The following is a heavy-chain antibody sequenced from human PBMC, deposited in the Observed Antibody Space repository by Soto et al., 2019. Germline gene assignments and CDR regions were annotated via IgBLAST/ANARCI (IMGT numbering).Heavy chain of an antibody. CDR3: ARHREEAGTYGDYKYYFDY. V-gene: IGHV4-39*01. CDR1: GGSISSSSYY. J-gene: IGHJ4*02. Sequence: SETLSLTCTVSGGSISSSSYYWGWIRQPPGKGLEWIGSIYYSGSTYYNPSLKSRVTISVGTSKNQFSLKLSPVPAADTAVYYCARHREEAGTYGDYKYYFDYWGQGTLVTVSS. CDR2: IYYSGST. D-gene: IGHD4-17*01.